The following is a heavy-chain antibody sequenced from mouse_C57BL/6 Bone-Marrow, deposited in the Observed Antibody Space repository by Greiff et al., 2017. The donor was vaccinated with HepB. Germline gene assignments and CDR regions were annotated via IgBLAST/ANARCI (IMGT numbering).Heavy chain of an antibody. CDR3: VGEITTIVAYYFDY. D-gene: IGHD1-1*01. CDR1: GFSFNTYS. CDR2: IRSKSNNYAT. J-gene: IGHJ2*01. Sequence: EVKVVESGGGLVQPKGSLKLSCAASGFSFNTYSMNWVRQAPGKGLEWVARIRSKSNNYATYYADSEKDRFTISRDDSESMLYLQMNNMKTEDTAMYYCVGEITTIVAYYFDYWGQGTTLTVSS. V-gene: IGHV10-1*01.